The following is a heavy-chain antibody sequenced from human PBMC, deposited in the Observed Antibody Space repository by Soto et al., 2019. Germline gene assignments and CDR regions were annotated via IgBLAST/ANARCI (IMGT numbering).Heavy chain of an antibody. CDR3: ARESGFWTGFADYYFDF. D-gene: IGHD3-3*01. J-gene: IGHJ4*02. V-gene: IGHV3-23*04. CDR2: SSSSGSST. CDR1: GFTLSNYA. Sequence: EVTLVESGGGLVQPGGSLRLSCAASGFTLSNYAMNWVRQAPGKGLEWVSVSSSSGSSTSYADSVKGRFTVSRDNSRNTLYLQMSALRAEDTAIYYCARESGFWTGFADYYFDFWGQGTLVTVSS.